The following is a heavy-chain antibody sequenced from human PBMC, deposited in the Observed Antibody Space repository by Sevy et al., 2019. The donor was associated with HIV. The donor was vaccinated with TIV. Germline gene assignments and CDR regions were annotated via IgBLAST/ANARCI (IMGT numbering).Heavy chain of an antibody. CDR3: AKRPYSSSSFDY. J-gene: IGHJ4*02. V-gene: IGHV3-23*01. CDR2: ISGSGDDT. D-gene: IGHD6-6*01. Sequence: GGSLRLSCAASGFTFSTYTMSWVRQAPGKGLEWVSAISGSGDDTYYAGPVKGRFTISRDKPKNTLYLQMNSLRAEDTAVYYCAKRPYSSSSFDYWGQGTLVTVSS. CDR1: GFTFSTYT.